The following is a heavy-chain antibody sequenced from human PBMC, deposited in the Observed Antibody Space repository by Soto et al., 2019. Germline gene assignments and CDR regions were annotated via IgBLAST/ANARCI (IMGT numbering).Heavy chain of an antibody. CDR1: GYTLTELS. Sequence: PSVKVSCKVSGYTLTELSMHWVRQAPGKGLEWMGGFDPEDGETIYAQKFQGRVTMTEDTSTDTAYMELSSLRSEDTAVYYCAATHTYCTNGVCYINAFDIWGQGTMVTVSS. CDR2: FDPEDGET. J-gene: IGHJ3*02. V-gene: IGHV1-24*01. D-gene: IGHD2-8*01. CDR3: AATHTYCTNGVCYINAFDI.